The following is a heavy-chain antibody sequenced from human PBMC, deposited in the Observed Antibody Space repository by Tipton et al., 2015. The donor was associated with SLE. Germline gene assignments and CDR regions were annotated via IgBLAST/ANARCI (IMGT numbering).Heavy chain of an antibody. Sequence: SLRLSCAASGFTISTYAMTWVRQAPGKGLEWVSSISSSSSYIYYADSVKGRFTISRDNAKNSLYLQMNSLRAEDTAVYYCARDYSGSYYPCFDYWGQGTLVTVSS. D-gene: IGHD1-26*01. J-gene: IGHJ4*02. CDR2: ISSSSSYI. CDR3: ARDYSGSYYPCFDY. V-gene: IGHV3-21*01. CDR1: GFTISTYA.